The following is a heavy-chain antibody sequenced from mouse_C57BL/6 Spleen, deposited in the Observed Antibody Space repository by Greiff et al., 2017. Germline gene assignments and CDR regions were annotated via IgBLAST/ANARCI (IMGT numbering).Heavy chain of an antibody. CDR2: IYPGDGDT. D-gene: IGHD2-12*01. CDR1: GYAFSSSW. Sequence: QVQLKESGPELVKPGASVKISCKASGYAFSSSWMNWVKQRPGKGLEWIGRIYPGDGDTNYNGKFKGKATLTVDKSSSTAYMQLSSLTSEDSAVYYCASYDRFAYWGQGTLVTVSA. J-gene: IGHJ3*01. V-gene: IGHV1-82*01. CDR3: ASYDRFAY.